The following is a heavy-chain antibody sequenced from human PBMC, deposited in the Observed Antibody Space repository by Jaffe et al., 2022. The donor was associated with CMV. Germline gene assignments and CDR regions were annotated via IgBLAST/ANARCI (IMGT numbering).Heavy chain of an antibody. D-gene: IGHD1-26*01. V-gene: IGHV4-59*08. J-gene: IGHJ2*01. Sequence: QVQLQESGPGLVKPSETLSLTCTVSGGSISSYYWSWIRQPPGKGLEWIGYIYYSGSTNYNPSLKSRVTISVDTSKNQFSLKLSSVTAADTAVYYCARHTPNLVGATSYWYFDLWGRGTLVTVSS. CDR2: IYYSGST. CDR1: GGSISSYY. CDR3: ARHTPNLVGATSYWYFDL.